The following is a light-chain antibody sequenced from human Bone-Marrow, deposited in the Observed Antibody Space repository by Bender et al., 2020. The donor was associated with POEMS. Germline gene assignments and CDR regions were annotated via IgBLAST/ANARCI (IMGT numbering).Light chain of an antibody. J-gene: IGLJ7*01. CDR3: ATWDDSLNGPV. Sequence: QSVLTQPPSASGTPGQRVTISCSGSSSNIGSNYVNWYQQVPGTAPKLLIYRNSQRPPGVPDRFSGSKSGTSASLAISGLQSEDEADYFCATWDDSLNGPVFGGGTQLTVL. CDR2: RNS. V-gene: IGLV1-47*01. CDR1: SSNIGSNY.